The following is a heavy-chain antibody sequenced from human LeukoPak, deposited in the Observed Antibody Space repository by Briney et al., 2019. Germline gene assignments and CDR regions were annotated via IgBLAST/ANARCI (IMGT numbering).Heavy chain of an antibody. V-gene: IGHV4-61*02. J-gene: IGHJ4*02. CDR2: IYTSGST. CDR3: ARDLGAARPFDY. D-gene: IGHD6-6*01. CDR1: GGSISSSSYY. Sequence: KPSETLSLTCTVSGGSISSSSYYWGWIRQPAGKGLEWIGRIYTSGSTNYNPSLKSRVTMSVDTSKNQFSLKLSSVTAADTAVYYCARDLGAARPFDYWGQGTLVTVSS.